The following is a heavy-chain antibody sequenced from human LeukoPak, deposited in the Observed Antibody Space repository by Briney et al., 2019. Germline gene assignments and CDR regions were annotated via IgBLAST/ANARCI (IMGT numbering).Heavy chain of an antibody. CDR3: ARGALIEVVVVPAAMIPYYGMDV. V-gene: IGHV1-8*01. CDR1: GYTFTSYD. CDR2: MNPNSGNT. J-gene: IGHJ6*02. D-gene: IGHD2-2*01. Sequence: ASVTVSFKASGYTFTSYDINWVRQATGQGLEWMGWMNPNSGNTGYAQKFQGRVTMTRNTSISTAYMELSSLRSEDTAVYYCARGALIEVVVVPAAMIPYYGMDVWGQGTTVTVSS.